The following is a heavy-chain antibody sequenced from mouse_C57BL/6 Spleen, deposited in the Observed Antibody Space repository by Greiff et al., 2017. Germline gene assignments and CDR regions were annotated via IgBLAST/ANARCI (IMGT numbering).Heavy chain of an antibody. Sequence: VQLKESGGGLVQPGGSMKLSCVASGFTFSNYWMNWVRQSPEKGLEWVAQIRLKSDNYATHYAESVKGRFTISRDDSKSSVYLQMNNLRAEDTGIYYCTGRLRSWYFDVWGTGTTVTVSS. D-gene: IGHD1-1*01. CDR2: IRLKSDNYAT. CDR1: GFTFSNYW. V-gene: IGHV6-3*01. CDR3: TGRLRSWYFDV. J-gene: IGHJ1*03.